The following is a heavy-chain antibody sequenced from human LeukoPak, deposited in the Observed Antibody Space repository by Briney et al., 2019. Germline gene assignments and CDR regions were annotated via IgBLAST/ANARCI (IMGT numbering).Heavy chain of an antibody. Sequence: GRSLRLSCAASGFTFSSYAKHWVRQAPGKGLEWVAVISYDGSNKYYADSVKGRFTISRNNSKNTLYLQMNSLRAEDTAVYYCARDGGSYDYWGQGTLVTVSS. CDR1: GFTFSSYA. CDR3: ARDGGSYDY. J-gene: IGHJ4*02. CDR2: ISYDGSNK. V-gene: IGHV3-30-3*01. D-gene: IGHD1-26*01.